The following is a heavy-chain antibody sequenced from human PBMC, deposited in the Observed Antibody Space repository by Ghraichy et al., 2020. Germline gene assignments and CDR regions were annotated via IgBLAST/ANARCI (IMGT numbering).Heavy chain of an antibody. CDR1: GYSIRDGYY. CDR2: IHYSGTT. CDR3: ASEDTRNYIPSFFDY. D-gene: IGHD2/OR15-2a*01. Sequence: GSLSLTCNVSGYSIRDGYYWGWIRQPPGGGPEWIGSIHYSGTTFDNPSLKSRVTLSIDTSQNQFSLELSSVTAADTAVYFCASEDTRNYIPSFFDYWSQGTLVTVSS. V-gene: IGHV4-38-2*02. J-gene: IGHJ4*02.